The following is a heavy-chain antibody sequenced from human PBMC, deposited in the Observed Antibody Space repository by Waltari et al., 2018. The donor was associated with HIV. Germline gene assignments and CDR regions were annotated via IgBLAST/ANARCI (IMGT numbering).Heavy chain of an antibody. CDR3: ARDFRDFSGNWGFDS. CDR2: ITRGSDVI. J-gene: IGHJ4*02. Sequence: EGQVQESGGGFIQPGGSLRLSCAASGLSFSRHTMNWVRQVPGKGLEWISYITRGSDVIYYADSVKGRFTISRDNAASSLYLQMNSLRGEDTAVYYCARDFRDFSGNWGFDSWGQGTLVTVSS. CDR1: GLSFSRHT. D-gene: IGHD3-10*01. V-gene: IGHV3-48*01.